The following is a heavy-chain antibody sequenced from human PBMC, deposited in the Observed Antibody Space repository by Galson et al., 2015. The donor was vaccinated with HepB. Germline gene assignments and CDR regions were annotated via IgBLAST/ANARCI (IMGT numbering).Heavy chain of an antibody. Sequence: SLRLSCAASGFTFSNYNMIWVRQAPGKGLEWITSISTSSSFKYYADSLRGRFTVSRDNTENSVSLQINNLGVEDTAVYYCARGHVSDFLVSYGLDVWGQGTTVTVSS. CDR2: ISTSSSFK. V-gene: IGHV3-21*01. D-gene: IGHD3-3*01. CDR3: ARGHVSDFLVSYGLDV. J-gene: IGHJ6*02. CDR1: GFTFSNYN.